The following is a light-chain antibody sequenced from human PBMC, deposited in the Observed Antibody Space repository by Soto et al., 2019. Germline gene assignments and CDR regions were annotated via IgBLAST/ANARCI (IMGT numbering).Light chain of an antibody. J-gene: IGKJ3*01. CDR1: QSISSY. CDR3: QQSYSTPLCG. V-gene: IGKV1-39*01. Sequence: DIQMTQSPSSLSASVGDRVTITCRASQSISSYLNWYQQKPGKAPKLLIYAASSLQSGVPSRFSGSGSGTDFTLTISSLQPEDFATYYCQQSYSTPLCGFVPGTKADIK. CDR2: AAS.